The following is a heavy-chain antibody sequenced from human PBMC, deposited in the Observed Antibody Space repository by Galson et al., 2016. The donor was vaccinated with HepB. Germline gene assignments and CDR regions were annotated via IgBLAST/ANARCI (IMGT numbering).Heavy chain of an antibody. V-gene: IGHV3-11*04. D-gene: IGHD6-19*01. CDR3: ARGRLSGYRSGWYQGAWGY. Sequence: SLRLSCAASGFSFSDYYMSWIRQAPGKGLEWVSYISSSGKTTYYADSVKGRSTISRDNSSNTVLLQMNSLRAEDTAVYYCARGRLSGYRSGWYQGAWGYWGQGTLVTVSS. CDR1: GFSFSDYY. J-gene: IGHJ4*02. CDR2: ISSSGKTT.